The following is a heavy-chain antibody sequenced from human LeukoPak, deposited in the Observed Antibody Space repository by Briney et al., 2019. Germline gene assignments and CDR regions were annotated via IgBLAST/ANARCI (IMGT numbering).Heavy chain of an antibody. CDR2: IYTSGST. CDR3: ARGRIYCSSTSCDSAAFDY. D-gene: IGHD2-2*01. CDR1: GGSISSYY. Sequence: PSETLSLTCTVSGGSISSYYWSWIRQPAGKGLEWLGRIYTSGSTNYNPSLKSRVTMSVDTSKNQFSLKLSSVTAADTAVYYCARGRIYCSSTSCDSAAFDYWGQGTLVTVSS. J-gene: IGHJ4*02. V-gene: IGHV4-4*07.